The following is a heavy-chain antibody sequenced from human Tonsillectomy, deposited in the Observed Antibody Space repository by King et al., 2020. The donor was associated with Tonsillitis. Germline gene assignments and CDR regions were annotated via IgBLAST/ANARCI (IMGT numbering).Heavy chain of an antibody. J-gene: IGHJ4*02. CDR2: ISHDGSNT. D-gene: IGHD6-6*01. CDR1: GFTFRSSG. CDR3: AKAPLAVLKPPFDY. Sequence: VQLVESGGGVVQPGRSLRLSCAASGFTFRSSGMHWVRQAPGKGLEWVAAISHDGSNTYYADSVKGRFTVSRDNSKNTLYLQVNSLRPEDTAIYYCAKAPLAVLKPPFDYWGQGTLVTVSS. V-gene: IGHV3-30*18.